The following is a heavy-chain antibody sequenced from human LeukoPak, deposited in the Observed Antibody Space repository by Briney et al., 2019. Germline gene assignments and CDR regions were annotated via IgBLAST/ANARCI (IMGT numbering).Heavy chain of an antibody. D-gene: IGHD2-15*01. J-gene: IGHJ4*02. V-gene: IGHV4-34*01. CDR1: GVSFSGFY. CDR2: IILSGRT. Sequence: SETLSLTCAVYGVSFSGFYWSWIRQPPGKGLEWIGEIILSGRTHYNPSLKSRVTISVDTSNNHFSLKLSSVTAADTAVYYCARGGYCSGGSCYPDYWGQGTLVTVSS. CDR3: ARGGYCSGGSCYPDY.